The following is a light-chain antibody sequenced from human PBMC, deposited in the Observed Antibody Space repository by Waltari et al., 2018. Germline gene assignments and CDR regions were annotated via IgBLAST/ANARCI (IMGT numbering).Light chain of an antibody. CDR1: QSVLYSSTNKNY. Sequence: DIVMTQSPDSLAVSLGERATINCKSSQSVLYSSTNKNYLAWYQQKPGQPPKLLIYWGSTRESGVPDRFSGSGSGTDFTLTISSLQAEDVAVYYCQEYYGTPPDTFGQGTKLEIK. J-gene: IGKJ2*01. CDR2: WGS. V-gene: IGKV4-1*01. CDR3: QEYYGTPPDT.